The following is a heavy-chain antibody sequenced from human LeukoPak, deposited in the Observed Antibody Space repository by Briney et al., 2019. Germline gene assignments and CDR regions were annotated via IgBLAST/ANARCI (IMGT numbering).Heavy chain of an antibody. Sequence: ASVKVSCKASGYTFTGYYMHWVRQAPGQGLEWMGWMNPNSGGTNYAQKVQGRFTMTRDTSISTAYMAVSRLRSDVTAVYYCATEVAYCGGDCYSGVDYWGQGTLVTVSS. J-gene: IGHJ4*02. V-gene: IGHV1-2*02. CDR2: MNPNSGGT. CDR1: GYTFTGYY. CDR3: ATEVAYCGGDCYSGVDY. D-gene: IGHD2-21*02.